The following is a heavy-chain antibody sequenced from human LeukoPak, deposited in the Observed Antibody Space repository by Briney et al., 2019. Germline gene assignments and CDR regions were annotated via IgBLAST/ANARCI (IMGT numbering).Heavy chain of an antibody. CDR1: GFTFSSYS. CDR3: ARDWWGAPRGIVVVPAAIRTGLDV. J-gene: IGHJ6*04. CDR2: ISSSSSYI. Sequence: PGGSLRLSCAASGFTFSSYSMNWVRQAPGKGLEWVSSISSSSSYIYYAVSVKGRFTISRDNVKNSLYLQMNSLRAEDTAVYYCARDWWGAPRGIVVVPAAIRTGLDVWGKGTTVTVSS. D-gene: IGHD2-2*02. V-gene: IGHV3-21*01.